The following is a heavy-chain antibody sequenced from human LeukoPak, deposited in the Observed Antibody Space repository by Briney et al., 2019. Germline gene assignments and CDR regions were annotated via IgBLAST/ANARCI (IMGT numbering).Heavy chain of an antibody. CDR2: INPNSGGT. V-gene: IGHV1-2*02. D-gene: IGHD2-8*01. J-gene: IGHJ4*02. Sequence: ASVKVSCKASGYTFTGYYMRWVRQAPGQGLEWMGWINPNSGGTNYAQKFQGRVTMTRDTSISTAYMELSRLRSDDTAVYYCARVEDIVLMAFDYWGQGTLVTVSS. CDR3: ARVEDIVLMAFDY. CDR1: GYTFTGYY.